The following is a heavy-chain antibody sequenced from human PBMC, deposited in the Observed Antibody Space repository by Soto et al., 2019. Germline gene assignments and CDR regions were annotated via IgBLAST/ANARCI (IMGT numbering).Heavy chain of an antibody. V-gene: IGHV1-69*13. CDR1: GGAFSSYA. J-gene: IGHJ6*02. CDR2: VIPIFGTA. D-gene: IGHD2-15*01. CDR3: AREPLGSSGATRYPPSTFFHSRRDF. Sequence: SVKVSFKASGGAFSSYAISWVRPAPGQGLEWMGGVIPIFGTANYAQKIQGRVTITADESTSTAYMELSSLRSEDTAVYYCAREPLGSSGATRYPPSTFFHSRRDFSRQGTTVTDS.